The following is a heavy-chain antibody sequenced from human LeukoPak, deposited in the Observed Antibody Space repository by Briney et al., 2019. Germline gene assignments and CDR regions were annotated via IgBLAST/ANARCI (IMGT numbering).Heavy chain of an antibody. V-gene: IGHV4-30-2*01. CDR1: GGSISSGGYS. D-gene: IGHD3-22*01. CDR2: IYHSGST. Sequence: SETLSLTCAVSGGSISSGGYSWGWIRQPPGKGLEWIGYIYHSGSTYYNPSLKSRVTISVDRSKNQFSLKLSSVTAADTAVYYCAREDSSGFGYWGQGTLVTVPS. CDR3: AREDSSGFGY. J-gene: IGHJ4*02.